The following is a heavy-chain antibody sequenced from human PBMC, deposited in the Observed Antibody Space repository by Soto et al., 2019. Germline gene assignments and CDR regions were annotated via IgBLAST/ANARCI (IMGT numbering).Heavy chain of an antibody. J-gene: IGHJ3*01. CDR3: ARQQYTVVTAFDV. V-gene: IGHV4-59*07. Sequence: QVQLQESDPGLVKTSDTLSLTCTVSGGSITPYYWSWIRQPPGEGLEWIGYVSYSGKTGYNPSLKSRVSMSIDTSKNEFSLKLTSLTAADAATYYCARQQYTVVTAFDVWGQGTPVAVSS. CDR2: VSYSGKT. CDR1: GGSITPYY. D-gene: IGHD2-15*01.